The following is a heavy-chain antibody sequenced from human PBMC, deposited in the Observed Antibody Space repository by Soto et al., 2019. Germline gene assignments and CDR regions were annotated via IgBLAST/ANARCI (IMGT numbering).Heavy chain of an antibody. CDR1: GGSFSGYY. D-gene: IGHD3-9*01. Sequence: SETLSLTCAVYGGSFSGYYWSWIRHPPGKGLKWIGEINHSGSTNYNPSLKSRVTISVDTSKNQFSLKLSSVTAADTAVYYCARLSSHVLRYFDWLEGNNRYYFDYWGRGTLVTVSS. CDR2: INHSGST. V-gene: IGHV4-34*01. CDR3: ARLSSHVLRYFDWLEGNNRYYFDY. J-gene: IGHJ4*02.